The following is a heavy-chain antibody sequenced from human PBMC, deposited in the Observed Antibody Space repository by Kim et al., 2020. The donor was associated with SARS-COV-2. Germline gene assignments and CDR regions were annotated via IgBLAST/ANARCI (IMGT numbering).Heavy chain of an antibody. CDR2: INAGNGNT. CDR1: GYTFTSYA. CDR3: ARVGRIAAPRGYYYGMDV. D-gene: IGHD6-6*01. V-gene: IGHV1-3*01. J-gene: IGHJ6*04. Sequence: ASVKVSCKASGYTFTSYAMHWVRQAPGQRLEWMGWINAGNGNTKYSQKFQGRVTITRDTSASTAYMELSSLRSEDTAVYYCARVGRIAAPRGYYYGMDVWGKGPPGTVSS.